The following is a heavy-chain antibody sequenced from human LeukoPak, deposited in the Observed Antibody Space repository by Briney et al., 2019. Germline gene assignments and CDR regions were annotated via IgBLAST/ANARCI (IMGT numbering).Heavy chain of an antibody. CDR3: ARGPITMIVVALGAFGI. J-gene: IGHJ3*02. CDR2: INPNSGGT. D-gene: IGHD3-22*01. CDR1: GYTFTGYY. Sequence: ASVKVSCKASGYTFTGYYMHWVRQAPGQGLEWMGWINPNSGGTNYAQKFQGRVTMTRDTSISTAYMELSRLRSDDTAVYYCARGPITMIVVALGAFGIWGQGTMVTVSS. V-gene: IGHV1-2*02.